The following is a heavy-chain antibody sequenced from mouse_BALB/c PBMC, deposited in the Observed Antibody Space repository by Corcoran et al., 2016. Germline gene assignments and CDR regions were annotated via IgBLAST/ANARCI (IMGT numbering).Heavy chain of an antibody. CDR2: INTYTGEP. CDR1: RYTFTNYG. CDR3: AREPYALDY. V-gene: IGHV9-3-1*01. J-gene: IGHJ4*01. Sequence: QIQLVQSGPELTKPGETVKISCKASRYTFTNYGMNWVKEAPGKGLKWMGWINTYTGEPTYADDFKGRFAFSLETSASTAYLQINNLKNEDTATYFCAREPYALDYWGQGTSVTVS.